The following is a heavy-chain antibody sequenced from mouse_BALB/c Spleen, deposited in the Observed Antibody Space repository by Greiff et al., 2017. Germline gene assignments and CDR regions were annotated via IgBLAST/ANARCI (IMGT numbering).Heavy chain of an antibody. CDR2: INPSNGGT. CDR1: GYTFTSYY. D-gene: IGHD2-10*02. CDR3: TREGYGNYGRSAMDY. Sequence: QVQLQQSGAELVKPGASVKLSCKASGYTFTSYYMYWVKQRPGQGLEWIGEINPSNGGTNFNEKFKSKATLTVDKSSSTAYMQLSSLTSEDSAVYYCTREGYGNYGRSAMDYWGQGTSVTVSS. V-gene: IGHV1S81*02. J-gene: IGHJ4*01.